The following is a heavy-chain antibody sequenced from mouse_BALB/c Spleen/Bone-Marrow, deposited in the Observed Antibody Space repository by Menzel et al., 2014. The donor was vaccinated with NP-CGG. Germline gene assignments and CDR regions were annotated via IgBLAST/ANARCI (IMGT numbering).Heavy chain of an antibody. CDR2: IRNKAYGYTT. V-gene: IGHV7-3*02. J-gene: IGHJ4*01. CDR1: GFTFTDYY. Sequence: EVMLVESGGGLVQPGGSLRLSCTAPGFTFTDYYMSWVRQPPGKALERLAFIRNKAYGYTTEYSASVRGRFTISRDNSQSILYLQMNTLRAEDSATYYCARFPMDYWGQGTSVTVSS. CDR3: ARFPMDY.